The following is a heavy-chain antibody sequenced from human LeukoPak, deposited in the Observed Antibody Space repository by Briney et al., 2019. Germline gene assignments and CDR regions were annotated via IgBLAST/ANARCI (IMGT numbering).Heavy chain of an antibody. J-gene: IGHJ4*02. CDR2: IYPGDSDT. CDR3: ARQGNYYGSGSYYNLSPFDY. V-gene: IGHV5-51*01. D-gene: IGHD3-10*01. CDR1: GYSFTSYW. Sequence: GESLKISCKGSGYSFTSYWIGWVRQMPGKGLEWMGIIYPGDSDTRYSPSFQGQVTISADKSISTAYLQWSSLKASDTAMYYCARQGNYYGSGSYYNLSPFDYWGQGTLVTVSS.